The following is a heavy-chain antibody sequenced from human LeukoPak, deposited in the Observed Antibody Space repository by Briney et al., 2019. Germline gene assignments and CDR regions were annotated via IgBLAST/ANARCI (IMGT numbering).Heavy chain of an antibody. Sequence: SETLSLTCTVSGGSISSYYWSWIRQPPGKGLVWIGYIYYRGSTNYNPSLKSRVTISVDTSKNQFSLKLSSVTVAVRAVYYCASIVEGVVVVAADAFDICGQGTMVTVFS. CDR3: ASIVEGVVVVAADAFDI. CDR1: GGSISSYY. V-gene: IGHV4-59*01. J-gene: IGHJ3*02. D-gene: IGHD2-15*01. CDR2: IYYRGST.